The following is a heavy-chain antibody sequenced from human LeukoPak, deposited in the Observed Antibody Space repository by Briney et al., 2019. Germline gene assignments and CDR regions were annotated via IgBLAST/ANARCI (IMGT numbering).Heavy chain of an antibody. CDR1: GFTFSSYA. CDR2: ISGSGGST. J-gene: IGHJ4*02. V-gene: IGHV3-23*01. D-gene: IGHD6-19*01. CDR3: AKGPGQWLVPGAFDY. Sequence: GGPLRLSCAASGFTFSSYAMSWVRQAPGKGLEWVSAISGSGGSTYYADSVKGRFTISRDNSKNTLYLQMNSLRAEDTAVYYCAKGPGQWLVPGAFDYWGQGTLVTVSS.